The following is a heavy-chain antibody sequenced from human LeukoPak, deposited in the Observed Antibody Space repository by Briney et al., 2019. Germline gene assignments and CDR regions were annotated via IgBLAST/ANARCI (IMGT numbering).Heavy chain of an antibody. D-gene: IGHD4-17*01. CDR2: INSDGSST. V-gene: IGHV3-74*01. CDR1: GFTFSNYW. Sequence: GGSLRLSCAASGFTFSNYWMDWVRQAPGKGLVWVSRINSDGSSTTSADSVKGRFTISRDNAKNTLYLQMNSLRAEDTAVYYCAKGGATVIDYWGQGTLVTVSS. J-gene: IGHJ4*02. CDR3: AKGGATVIDY.